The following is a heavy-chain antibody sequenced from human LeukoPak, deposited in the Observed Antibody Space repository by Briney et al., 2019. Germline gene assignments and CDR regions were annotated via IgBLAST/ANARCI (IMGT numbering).Heavy chain of an antibody. CDR3: TTPYSGSYSTPSPFDP. V-gene: IGHV3-15*01. CDR1: GFAFSDYY. Sequence: GGSLRLSCAASGFAFSDYYMAWIRQAPGKGLEWVGRIKSKTDGGTTDYAAPVKGRFTISRDDSKNTLYLQMNSLKTEDTAVYYCTTPYSGSYSTPSPFDPWGQGTLVTVSS. J-gene: IGHJ5*02. CDR2: IKSKTDGGTT. D-gene: IGHD1-26*01.